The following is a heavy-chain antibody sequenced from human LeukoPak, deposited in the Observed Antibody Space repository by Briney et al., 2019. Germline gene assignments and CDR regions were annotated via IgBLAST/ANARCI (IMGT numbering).Heavy chain of an antibody. CDR2: INSDGSST. CDR3: ARDSGGYSYGTTFDY. Sequence: GGSLRLSCAASGFTFSSYWMHWVRQAPGKGLVWVSRINSDGSSTSYADSVKGRFTISRDNANNSLYLQMSSLRAEDTAVYYCARDSGGYSYGTTFDYWGQGTLVTVSS. J-gene: IGHJ4*02. V-gene: IGHV3-74*01. D-gene: IGHD5-18*01. CDR1: GFTFSSYW.